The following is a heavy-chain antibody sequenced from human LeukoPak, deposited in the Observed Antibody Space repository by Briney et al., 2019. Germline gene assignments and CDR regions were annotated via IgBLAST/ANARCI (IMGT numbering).Heavy chain of an antibody. Sequence: GGSLRLSCAASGFTFSSYSMNWVRQAPGKGLEWVSYISSSSSTIYYADSVKGRFTISRDNAKNSLYLQMNSLRAEDTAVYYCAKSARSGTMVRGVLYYFDYWGQGTLVTVSS. CDR2: ISSSSSTI. J-gene: IGHJ4*02. CDR3: AKSARSGTMVRGVLYYFDY. CDR1: GFTFSSYS. D-gene: IGHD3-10*01. V-gene: IGHV3-48*04.